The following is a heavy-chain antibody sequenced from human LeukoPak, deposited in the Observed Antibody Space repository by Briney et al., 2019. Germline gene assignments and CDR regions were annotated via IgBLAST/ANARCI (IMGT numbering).Heavy chain of an antibody. CDR2: IKQDGSEK. CDR1: GFTFSSYW. J-gene: IGHJ4*02. D-gene: IGHD2-15*01. CDR3: ASGYCSSGRCYGDY. Sequence: GGSLRLSCAASGFTFSSYWMSWVRQAPGKGLEWVANIKQDGSEKYYVDSVKGRFTVSRDNAKNSLYLQMNSLRAEDTAVYYCASGYCSSGRCYGDYWGQGTLATVSS. V-gene: IGHV3-7*01.